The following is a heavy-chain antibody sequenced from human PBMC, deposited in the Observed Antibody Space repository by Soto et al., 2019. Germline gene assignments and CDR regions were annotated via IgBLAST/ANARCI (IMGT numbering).Heavy chain of an antibody. D-gene: IGHD2-15*01. J-gene: IGHJ5*02. CDR1: SYTLTHLS. Sequence: XXVMVSYEVSSYTLTHLSISWGRPAPGKGLEWMGGSDPEDGETIYTQKFQGRVTMTEDTSTGTAYMELSSLRSEETAVYYCAIAGYCSGGSCLNWFDPWGQGTLVTVSS. CDR3: AIAGYCSGGSCLNWFDP. V-gene: IGHV1-24*01. CDR2: SDPEDGET.